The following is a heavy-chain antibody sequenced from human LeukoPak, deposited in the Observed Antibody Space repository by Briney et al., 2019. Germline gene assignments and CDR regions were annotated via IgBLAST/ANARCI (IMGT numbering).Heavy chain of an antibody. Sequence: PSQTLSLTCTVSGGSISSGGYYWSWIRQHPGKGLEWIGYIYYSGSTYYNPSLKSRVTISVDTSKNQFSLKLSSVTAADTAVYYCARGRRWLQFHFDYWGQGTLVTVSS. V-gene: IGHV4-31*03. CDR3: ARGRRWLQFHFDY. J-gene: IGHJ4*02. D-gene: IGHD5-24*01. CDR1: GGSISSGGYY. CDR2: IYYSGST.